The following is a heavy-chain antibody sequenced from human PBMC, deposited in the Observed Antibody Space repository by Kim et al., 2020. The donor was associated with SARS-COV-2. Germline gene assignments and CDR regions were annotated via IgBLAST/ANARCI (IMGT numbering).Heavy chain of an antibody. CDR3: ARGGGYCSSTSCYDLDY. D-gene: IGHD2-2*01. V-gene: IGHV4-31*02. J-gene: IGHJ4*02. Sequence: LKSRVTISVDTSKNQFSLKLSSVTAADTAVYYCARGGGYCSSTSCYDLDYWGQGTLVTVSS.